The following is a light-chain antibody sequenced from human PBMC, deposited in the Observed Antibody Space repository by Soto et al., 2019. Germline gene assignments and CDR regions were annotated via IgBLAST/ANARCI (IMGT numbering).Light chain of an antibody. CDR3: QQYNNWPPIT. Sequence: EIVLTQSPGTLSLSPGERATLSCRASRSVSSNYLGWYQQKPGQAPRLLIYGASTRATGISARFSGSGSGTEFTLTISSLQSEDFAVYYCQQYNNWPPITLGQGTRLEIK. CDR2: GAS. J-gene: IGKJ5*01. V-gene: IGKV3-15*01. CDR1: RSVSSN.